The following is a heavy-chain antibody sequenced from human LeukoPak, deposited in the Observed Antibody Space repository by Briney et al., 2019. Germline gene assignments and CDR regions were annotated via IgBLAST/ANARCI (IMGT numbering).Heavy chain of an antibody. CDR3: ARHSSSKTFDY. CDR1: GYTFTGYY. V-gene: IGHV1-2*02. D-gene: IGHD6-6*01. Sequence: ASVKVSCKASGYTFTGYYMHWVRQASGQGLEWMGWVNPNSGGTNYAQKFQGRVTMTRDTSISTAYMELSRLRSDDTAVYYCARHSSSKTFDYWGQGTLVTVSS. J-gene: IGHJ4*02. CDR2: VNPNSGGT.